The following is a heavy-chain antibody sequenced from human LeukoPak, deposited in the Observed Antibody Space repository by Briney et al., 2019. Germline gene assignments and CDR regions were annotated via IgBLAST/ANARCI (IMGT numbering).Heavy chain of an antibody. D-gene: IGHD6-19*01. J-gene: IGHJ4*02. V-gene: IGHV4-34*01. Sequence: PSETLSLTCAVYGGSFTDYYWNWIRQPPGKGLEWLGEISHSGSTNYNPSLKSRVTISVDTSKNQFSLKLSSVTAADTAVYYCAVVAVAGMAYWGQGTLVTVSS. CDR1: GGSFTDYY. CDR3: AVVAVAGMAY. CDR2: ISHSGST.